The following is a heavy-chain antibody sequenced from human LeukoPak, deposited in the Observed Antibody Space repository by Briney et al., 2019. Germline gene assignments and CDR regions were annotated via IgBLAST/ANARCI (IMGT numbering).Heavy chain of an antibody. Sequence: SEALSLTCTVSGASINNNFWTWIRQPPGKGLEWIGYIYSSGSANYNPSLKSRVIISGDTSKNQISLNLTSVTAADTALYFCARHRDYYDSWGHGTLVIVSS. D-gene: IGHD3-22*01. V-gene: IGHV4-59*08. CDR3: ARHRDYYDS. CDR2: IYSSGSA. J-gene: IGHJ4*01. CDR1: GASINNNF.